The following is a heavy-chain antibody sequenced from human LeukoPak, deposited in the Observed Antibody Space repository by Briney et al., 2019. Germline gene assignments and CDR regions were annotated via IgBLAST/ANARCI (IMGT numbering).Heavy chain of an antibody. CDR1: GFTFSSYG. V-gene: IGHV3-30*02. J-gene: IGHJ4*02. CDR2: IRYDGSNK. CDR3: AKGSIGSSPYYFDY. D-gene: IGHD2-2*01. Sequence: GGSLRLSCAASGFTFSSYGMHWVRQAPGKGLEWVAFIRYDGSNKYYADSVKDRFTISRDNSKNTLYLQMNSLRAEDTAVYYCAKGSIGSSPYYFDYWGQGTLVTVSS.